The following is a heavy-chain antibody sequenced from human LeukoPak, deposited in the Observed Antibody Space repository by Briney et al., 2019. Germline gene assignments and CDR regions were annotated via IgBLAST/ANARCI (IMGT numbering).Heavy chain of an antibody. CDR1: GGSFSGYY. D-gene: IGHD4/OR15-4a*01. J-gene: IGHJ6*03. CDR2: IFSTGST. CDR3: ARMSYERTGEGSANLYYYCMDV. V-gene: IGHV4-4*07. Sequence: PSETLSLTCTVPGGSFSGYYCSWIRQPAGKGLEGGGRIFSTGSTAYNAPLKSRVTISVDTFTNQFSLKLSSVTGADTAVYDCARMSYERTGEGSANLYYYCMDVWGKGTTVTVSS.